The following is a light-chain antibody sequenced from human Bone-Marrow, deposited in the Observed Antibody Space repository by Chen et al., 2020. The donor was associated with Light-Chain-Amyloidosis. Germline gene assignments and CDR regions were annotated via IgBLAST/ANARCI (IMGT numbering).Light chain of an antibody. CDR1: NGYFGHYDL. V-gene: IGLV2-23*01. CDR3: CSYAGIRIHV. J-gene: IGLJ1*01. Sequence: QSALTQPASVSGSPGQSITISCTGGNGYFGHYDLVSWYQQHPGKAPKLIIYECSKRPSGFSNLFSGYKSCNTASLTISGLQAEDEADSYCCSYAGIRIHVFGTGTKVPV. CDR2: ECS.